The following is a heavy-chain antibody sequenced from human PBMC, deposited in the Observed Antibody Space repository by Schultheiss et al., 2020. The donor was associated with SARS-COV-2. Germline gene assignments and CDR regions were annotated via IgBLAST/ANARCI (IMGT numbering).Heavy chain of an antibody. V-gene: IGHV4-34*01. CDR1: GESFNGFS. Sequence: TLSLTCAVYGESFNGFSWTWIRQSPGKGLEWIGQVSHSGGTHYSPSLKRRVTISVDTSKSQFSLRLRSVTAADTAIYYCARHLTPGTPSNSFDPWGQGALVTVSS. J-gene: IGHJ5*02. CDR2: VSHSGGT. CDR3: ARHLTPGTPSNSFDP. D-gene: IGHD1-1*01.